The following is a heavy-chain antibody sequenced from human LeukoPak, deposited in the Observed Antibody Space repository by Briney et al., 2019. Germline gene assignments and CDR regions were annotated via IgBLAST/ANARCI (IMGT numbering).Heavy chain of an antibody. Sequence: GGSLRLSCAASGFTFSSYDFNWVRQAPGKGLEWVSYISSSGSPIYYTDSVKGRFTISRDNAKSSLYLQMNRLRADDTAVYYCARGLSVGGQGTLVSASS. D-gene: IGHD3-3*02. CDR2: ISSSGSPI. CDR3: ARGLSV. V-gene: IGHV3-48*03. J-gene: IGHJ4*02. CDR1: GFTFSSYD.